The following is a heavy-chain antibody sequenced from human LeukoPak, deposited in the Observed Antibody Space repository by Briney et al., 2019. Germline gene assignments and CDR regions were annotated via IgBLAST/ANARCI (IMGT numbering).Heavy chain of an antibody. CDR2: IIPIFGTA. J-gene: IGHJ3*02. V-gene: IGHV1-69*13. Sequence: ASVKVSCKASGGTFSSYAISWVRRAPGQGLEWMGGIIPIFGTANYAQKFQGRVTITADESTSTAYMELSSLRSEDTAVYYCARSGLPPRQIQLWLEVAFDIWGQGTMVTVSS. CDR3: ARSGLPPRQIQLWLEVAFDI. CDR1: GGTFSSYA. D-gene: IGHD5-18*01.